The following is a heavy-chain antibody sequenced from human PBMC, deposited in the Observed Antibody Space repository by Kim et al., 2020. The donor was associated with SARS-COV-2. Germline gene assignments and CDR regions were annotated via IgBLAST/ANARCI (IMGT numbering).Heavy chain of an antibody. D-gene: IGHD3-22*01. V-gene: IGHV1-3*01. CDR2: GNT. Sequence: GNTVYSQKLQDRVTISRDTSASTVYMEMSSLRSEDTAAYYCARGSTMMYEFWGQGTLVTVSS. J-gene: IGHJ4*02. CDR3: ARGSTMMYEF.